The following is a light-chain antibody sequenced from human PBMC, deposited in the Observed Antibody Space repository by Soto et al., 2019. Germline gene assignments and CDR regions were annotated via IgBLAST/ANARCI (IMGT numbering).Light chain of an antibody. J-gene: IGKJ4*01. CDR3: QQSFSHLLT. V-gene: IGKV1-39*01. CDR1: QTLNNY. CDR2: AAS. Sequence: DIQMTQSPSSVSGSVGDRFTITCRASQTLNNYLTWFQQKPGKAPKVLIYAASTLQSGVPSRFSGSGSGAEFTLTISSLQPEDFATYYCQQSFSHLLTFGGGTKVDIK.